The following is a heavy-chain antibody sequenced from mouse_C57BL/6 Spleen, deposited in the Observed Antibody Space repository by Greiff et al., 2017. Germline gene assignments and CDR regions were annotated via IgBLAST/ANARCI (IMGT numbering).Heavy chain of an antibody. Sequence: DVQLVESGEGLVKPGGSLKLSCAASGFTFSSYAMSWVRQTPEKRLEWVAYISSGGDYIYYADTVKGRFTISRDNARNTLYLQMSSLKSEDTAMYYCTREDITTVFDYWSQGTTLTVSS. CDR3: TREDITTVFDY. CDR1: GFTFSSYA. CDR2: ISSGGDYI. J-gene: IGHJ2*01. V-gene: IGHV5-9-1*02. D-gene: IGHD1-1*01.